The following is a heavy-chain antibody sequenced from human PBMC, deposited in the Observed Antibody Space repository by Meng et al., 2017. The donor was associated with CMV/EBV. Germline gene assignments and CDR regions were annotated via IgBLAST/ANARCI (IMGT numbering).Heavy chain of an antibody. Sequence: ESVSGLVKPSETLSLTCIVSGASIKNSIWNWVRQPAGQGLEWLGLIQVIGHTVYNPSLKSRVTVSLDASKSQFSLTLNSVTAADTATYYCAGSRPGGGACDYWGQGILVTVSS. CDR1: GASIKNSI. CDR2: IQVIGHT. D-gene: IGHD3-16*01. J-gene: IGHJ4*02. V-gene: IGHV4-4*07. CDR3: AGSRPGGGACDY.